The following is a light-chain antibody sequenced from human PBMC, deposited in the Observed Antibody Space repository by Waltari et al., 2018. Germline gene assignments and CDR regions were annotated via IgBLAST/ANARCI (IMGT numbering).Light chain of an antibody. CDR2: GAY. V-gene: IGKV3-20*01. CDR1: QRLHVAY. CDR3: QQYHTPPAT. Sequence: EIVLTQSPGTLSLSPGDRATLSCRADQRLHVAYVAWYQHKSGQAPRLLVYGAYYRAAAIPERFSGSGSGTDFTLTINRLEPDDFAVYYCQQYHTPPATFGQGTKLEIK. J-gene: IGKJ2*01.